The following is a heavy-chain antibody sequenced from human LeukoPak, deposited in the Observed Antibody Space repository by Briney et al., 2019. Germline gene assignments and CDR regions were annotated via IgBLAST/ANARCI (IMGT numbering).Heavy chain of an antibody. CDR2: ISYDGSNK. Sequence: GGSLRLSCAASGFTFSSYGMHWVRQAPGKGLEWVAVISYDGSNKYYADSVKGRFTISRDNSKNTLYLQMNSLRAEDTAVYYCAKGSSGPSDYWGQGTPVTVSS. CDR3: AKGSSGPSDY. J-gene: IGHJ4*02. CDR1: GFTFSSYG. D-gene: IGHD6-19*01. V-gene: IGHV3-30*18.